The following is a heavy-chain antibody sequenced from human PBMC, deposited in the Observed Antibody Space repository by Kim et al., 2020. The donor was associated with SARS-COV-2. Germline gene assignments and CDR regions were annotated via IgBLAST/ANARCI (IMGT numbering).Heavy chain of an antibody. Sequence: GGSLRLSCAASGFTFNTYAMNWVRQAPGKGLEWVSGISGSDGTTYYADSVMGRFTISRDNSKTTVYLQMNSLRAEDTAVYYCAKDRITAVAMGAFPHWG. CDR2: ISGSDGTT. CDR3: AKDRITAVAMGAFPH. J-gene: IGHJ1*01. CDR1: GFTFNTYA. D-gene: IGHD2-2*01. V-gene: IGHV3-23*01.